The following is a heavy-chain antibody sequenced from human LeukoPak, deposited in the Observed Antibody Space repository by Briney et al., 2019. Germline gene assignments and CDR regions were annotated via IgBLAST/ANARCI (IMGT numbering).Heavy chain of an antibody. CDR3: ASDNRVYGSGSYAFDI. V-gene: IGHV3-21*01. Sequence: GGSLRLSCAASGFTFSRYSMNWVRQAPGKGLEWVSSISISSNYKYYPDSLKGRFTISRDNAKNSLYLQMNSLRAEDTAVYYCASDNRVYGSGSYAFDIWGQGTMVAVSS. CDR2: ISISSNYK. D-gene: IGHD3-10*01. CDR1: GFTFSRYS. J-gene: IGHJ3*02.